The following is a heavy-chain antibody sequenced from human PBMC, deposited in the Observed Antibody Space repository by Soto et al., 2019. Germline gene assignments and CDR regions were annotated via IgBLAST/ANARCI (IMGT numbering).Heavy chain of an antibody. CDR3: ARGVYDFWSGLYWYFDL. CDR2: INHSGST. CDR1: GGSFSGYY. Sequence: SETLSLTCAVYGGSFSGYYWSWIRQPPGKGLEWIGEINHSGSTNYNPSLKGRVTISVDTSKNQFSLKLSSVTAADTAVYYCARGVYDFWSGLYWYFDLWGRGTLVTVSS. D-gene: IGHD3-3*01. V-gene: IGHV4-34*01. J-gene: IGHJ2*01.